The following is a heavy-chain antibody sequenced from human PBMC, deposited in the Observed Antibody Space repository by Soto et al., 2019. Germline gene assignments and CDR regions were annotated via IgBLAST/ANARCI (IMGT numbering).Heavy chain of an antibody. Sequence: EVQLVESGGGLVKPGGSLRLSCAASGFTFSSYSMNWVRQAPGKGLEWVSSISSSSSYIYYADSVKGRFTISRDNAKNSLYLQINSLRAEDTAVYYCAREGSQYYDSSGYYRSWFDPWGQGTLVTVSS. CDR2: ISSSSSYI. J-gene: IGHJ5*02. V-gene: IGHV3-21*01. CDR3: AREGSQYYDSSGYYRSWFDP. D-gene: IGHD3-22*01. CDR1: GFTFSSYS.